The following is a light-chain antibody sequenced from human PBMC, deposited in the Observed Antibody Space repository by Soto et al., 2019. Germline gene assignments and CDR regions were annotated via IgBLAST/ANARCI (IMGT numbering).Light chain of an antibody. J-gene: IGKJ2*01. V-gene: IGKV1-39*01. CDR1: QTVNNY. CDR3: QQSYTSLQT. CDR2: AAS. Sequence: DIQLTQSPSSLSASVGDTVTITCRAGQTVNNYLNWYQHKPGEVPKXLIYAASSLQSGVPSRFSATSYGTDGTINLLNLHPEDGGTYDGQQSYTSLQTFGQGTKVDIK.